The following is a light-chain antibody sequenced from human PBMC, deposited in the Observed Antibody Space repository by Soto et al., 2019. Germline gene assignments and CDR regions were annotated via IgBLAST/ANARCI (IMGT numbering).Light chain of an antibody. CDR1: QSVNSN. CDR2: GAS. CDR3: QQYNNWPPL. V-gene: IGKV3-15*01. Sequence: EIVMTQSPATLSVSPGERATSSCRANQSVNSNLPWYQQKPGQAPRLLIYGASSRATGIPARFSGSGSGTEFTLTISSLQSEDFAVYYCQQYNNWPPLFGQGTKLEIK. J-gene: IGKJ2*01.